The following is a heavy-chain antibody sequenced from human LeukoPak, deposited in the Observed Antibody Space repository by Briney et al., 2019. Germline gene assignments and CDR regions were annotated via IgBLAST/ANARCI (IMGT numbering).Heavy chain of an antibody. CDR2: IKQDGSEK. D-gene: IGHD3-22*01. CDR1: GFTFSSYW. CDR3: ARVKGMIVVVDYFDY. V-gene: IGHV3-7*03. J-gene: IGHJ4*02. Sequence: GGSLRLSCAASGFTFSSYWMSWVRQAPGKGLEWVANIKQDGSEKYYVGSVKGRFTISRDNAKNSLYLQMNSLRAEDTAVYYCARVKGMIVVVDYFDYWGQGTLVTVSS.